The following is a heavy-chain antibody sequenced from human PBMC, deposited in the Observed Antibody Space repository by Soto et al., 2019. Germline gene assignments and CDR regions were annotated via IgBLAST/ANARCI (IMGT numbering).Heavy chain of an antibody. CDR2: IDPIDSCT. Sequence: GESLKISCKGSGYIFTSYWISWVRQMPGKGLEWMGRIDPIDSCTNYSPSFQGHVTISADKSISTAYLQWSSLKASDTAMYYCERRAHMSRRFVKFSYYYYGMDVWCQGITVTVS. CDR3: ERRAHMSRRFVKFSYYYYGMDV. V-gene: IGHV5-10-1*01. CDR1: GYIFTSYW. J-gene: IGHJ6*02. D-gene: IGHD2-2*01.